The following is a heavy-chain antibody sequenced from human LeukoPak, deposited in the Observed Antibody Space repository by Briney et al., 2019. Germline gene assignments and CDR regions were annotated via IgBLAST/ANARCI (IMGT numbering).Heavy chain of an antibody. CDR2: IYHSGST. Sequence: SETLSLTCTVSGGSISSGYYWGWIRQPPGKGLEWIGSIYHSGSTYYNPSLKSRVTISVDTSKNQFSLKLSSVTAADTAVYYCAREEGSSWVGYYYYGMDVWGQGTTVTVSS. CDR3: AREEGSSWVGYYYYGMDV. D-gene: IGHD6-13*01. CDR1: GGSISSGYY. V-gene: IGHV4-38-2*02. J-gene: IGHJ6*02.